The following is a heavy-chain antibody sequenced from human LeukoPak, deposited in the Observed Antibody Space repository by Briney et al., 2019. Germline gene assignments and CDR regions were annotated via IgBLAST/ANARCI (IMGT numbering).Heavy chain of an antibody. V-gene: IGHV3-23*01. CDR3: AKSRLVVTAFDY. CDR1: GFTFSSHA. Sequence: TGGSLRLSCAASGFTFSSHAMTWVRQAPGKGLEWVSTISGTGGSTYYADSVKGRFTISRDNSKNTLYLQMNSLRAEDTAVYYCAKSRLVVTAFDYWGQGTLVTVSS. D-gene: IGHD4-23*01. J-gene: IGHJ4*02. CDR2: ISGTGGST.